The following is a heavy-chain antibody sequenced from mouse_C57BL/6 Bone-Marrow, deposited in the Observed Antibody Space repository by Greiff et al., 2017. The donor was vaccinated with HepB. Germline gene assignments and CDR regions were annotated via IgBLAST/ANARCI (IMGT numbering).Heavy chain of an antibody. Sequence: VQLQQSGPELVKPGASVKISCKASGYAFSSSWMNWVKQRPGKGLEWIGRIYPGDGDTNYNGKFKGKATLTADKSSSTAYMQLSSLTSEDSAVYFCERSGSSGYDYAMDYWGQGTSVTVSS. D-gene: IGHD3-2*02. V-gene: IGHV1-82*01. J-gene: IGHJ4*01. CDR2: IYPGDGDT. CDR1: GYAFSSSW. CDR3: ERSGSSGYDYAMDY.